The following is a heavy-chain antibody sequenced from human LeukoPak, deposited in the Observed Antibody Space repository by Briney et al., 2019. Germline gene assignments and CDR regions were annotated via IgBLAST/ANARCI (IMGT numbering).Heavy chain of an antibody. CDR1: GFTFSSNW. D-gene: IGHD6-19*01. CDR3: ARISLSGWANDH. V-gene: IGHV3-74*01. Sequence: QPGGSLRLSCAASGFTFSSNWMHWVRQAPGKGLVWVTRISSDGSSTRYADSVKGRFTTSRDNAKNTLYLQMSSLRAEDTAMYYCARISLSGWANDHWGQGTLVTVSS. J-gene: IGHJ4*02. CDR2: ISSDGSST.